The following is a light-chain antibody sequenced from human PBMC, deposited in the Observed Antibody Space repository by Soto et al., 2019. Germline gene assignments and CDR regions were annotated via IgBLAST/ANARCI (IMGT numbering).Light chain of an antibody. J-gene: IGKJ2*01. CDR2: GAS. CDR3: QQYNNWPPYT. Sequence: ETVMTQSPATLSVSPGERATLSCRAGQSVSSNLAWYQQKPGQAPRLLIYGASTRATGIPARFSGSGSGTEFTLTISSLQSEAFAVYYCQQYNNWPPYTFGQGTKLEIK. V-gene: IGKV3-15*01. CDR1: QSVSSN.